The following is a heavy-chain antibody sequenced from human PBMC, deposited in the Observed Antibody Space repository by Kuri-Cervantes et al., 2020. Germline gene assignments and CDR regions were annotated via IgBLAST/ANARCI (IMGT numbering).Heavy chain of an antibody. CDR2: IYHSGST. D-gene: IGHD1-26*01. CDR1: GYSISSGYY. J-gene: IGHJ5*02. V-gene: IGHV4-38-2*02. Sequence: GSLRLSCTVSGYSISSGYYWGWIRQPPGKGLEWIGSIYHSGSTYYNPSLKSRLTISVDTSKNQFSLKLSSVTAADTAVYYCARGEVGATEWFDPWGQGTLVTVSS. CDR3: ARGEVGATEWFDP.